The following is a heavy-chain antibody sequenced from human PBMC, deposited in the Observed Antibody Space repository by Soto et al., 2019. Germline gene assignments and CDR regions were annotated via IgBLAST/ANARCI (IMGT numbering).Heavy chain of an antibody. CDR3: AKNLFTAVGTSARGYNGMDV. Sequence: GVLRLSCAASGFTFSSYAMSWVRQAPGKGLEWVSTISGSGSSTHNVDSMKGRFTISRDNSKNTLYLQMNSLRAEDTAVYYCAKNLFTAVGTSARGYNGMDVWG. CDR2: ISGSGSST. CDR1: GFTFSSYA. V-gene: IGHV3-23*01. D-gene: IGHD6-13*01. J-gene: IGHJ6*01.